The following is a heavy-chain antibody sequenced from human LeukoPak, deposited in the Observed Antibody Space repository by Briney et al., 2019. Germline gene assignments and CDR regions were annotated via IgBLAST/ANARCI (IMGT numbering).Heavy chain of an antibody. V-gene: IGHV3-13*01. CDR2: IGTAGDT. Sequence: GGSLRLSCAASAFTFSSYDMHWVRQATGKGLEWVSAIGTAGDTYYPGSVKGRFTISRENAKNSLYLQMNSLRAGDTAVYYCARAMYYVILTGYYIFDYWGQGTLVTVSS. J-gene: IGHJ4*02. D-gene: IGHD3-9*01. CDR3: ARAMYYVILTGYYIFDY. CDR1: AFTFSSYD.